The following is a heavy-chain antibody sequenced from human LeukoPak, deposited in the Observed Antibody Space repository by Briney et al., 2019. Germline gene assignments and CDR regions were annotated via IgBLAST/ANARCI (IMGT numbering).Heavy chain of an antibody. D-gene: IGHD4-17*01. Sequence: GGSLRLSCAASGFTFSSYAMHWVRQAPGKGLEYVSAISSNGGSTYYANSVKGRFTISRDNSKNTLYLQIFSRRAEDTAMYYCAKGSYYGDYDPTPLDYWGQGTLVIVSS. J-gene: IGHJ4*02. V-gene: IGHV3-64*01. CDR2: ISSNGGST. CDR1: GFTFSSYA. CDR3: AKGSYYGDYDPTPLDY.